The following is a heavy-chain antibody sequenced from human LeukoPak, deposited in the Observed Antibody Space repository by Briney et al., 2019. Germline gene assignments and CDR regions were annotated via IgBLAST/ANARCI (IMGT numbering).Heavy chain of an antibody. J-gene: IGHJ4*02. V-gene: IGHV4-59*11. CDR1: GGSISSHY. D-gene: IGHD3-22*01. Sequence: SETLSLTCTVSGGSISSHYWSWIRQPPGKGLEWIGYIYYSGSTNYNPSLKSRVTISVDTSKNQFSLKLSSVTAADTAVYYCATSPRYYYDSSGYTNWGQGTLVTVSS. CDR2: IYYSGST. CDR3: ATSPRYYYDSSGYTN.